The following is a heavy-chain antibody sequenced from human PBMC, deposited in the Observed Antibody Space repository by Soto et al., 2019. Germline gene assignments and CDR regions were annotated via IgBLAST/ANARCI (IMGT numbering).Heavy chain of an antibody. CDR3: ARVVGLPRTTQYFHH. D-gene: IGHD1-1*01. J-gene: IGHJ1*01. V-gene: IGHV4-59*01. CDR2: IFYSGST. CDR1: GGSISSFY. Sequence: PSETLSLTCTVSGGSISSFYWSWIRQPPGKGLEWIGYIFYSGSTNYNPSLKSRVTISIDTSKNQFSLKLSSVTAADTAVYYCARVVGLPRTTQYFHHWGQGTLVTVSS.